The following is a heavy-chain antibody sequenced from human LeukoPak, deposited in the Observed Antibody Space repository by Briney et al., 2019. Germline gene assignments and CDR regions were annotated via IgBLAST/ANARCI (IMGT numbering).Heavy chain of an antibody. CDR2: IIPILGIA. V-gene: IGHV1-69*04. CDR1: GGTFSSYA. Sequence: SVKVSCKASGGTFSSYAISWVRQAPGQGLEWMGRIIPILGIANYAQKFQGRVTITADKSTSTAYMELSSLRSDDTAVYYCARMLGVRGVIASDYYYGMDVWGQGTTVTVSS. D-gene: IGHD3-10*01. CDR3: ARMLGVRGVIASDYYYGMDV. J-gene: IGHJ6*02.